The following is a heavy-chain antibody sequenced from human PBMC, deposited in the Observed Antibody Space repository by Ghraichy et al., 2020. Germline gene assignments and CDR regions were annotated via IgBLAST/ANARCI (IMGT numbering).Heavy chain of an antibody. CDR3: ARGLLGSYYKH. V-gene: IGHV4-59*01. Sequence: SETLSLTCTVSGGSISSYYWSWIRQPPGKGLEWIGYIYYSGSTNYNPSLKSRVTISVDTSKNQFSLKLSSVTAADTAVYYCARGLLGSYYKHWGQGTLVTVSS. J-gene: IGHJ4*02. CDR2: IYYSGST. CDR1: GGSISSYY. D-gene: IGHD3-10*01.